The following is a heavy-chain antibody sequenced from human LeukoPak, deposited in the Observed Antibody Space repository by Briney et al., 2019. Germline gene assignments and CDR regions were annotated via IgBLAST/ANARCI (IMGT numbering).Heavy chain of an antibody. D-gene: IGHD2/OR15-2a*01. J-gene: IGHJ6*02. CDR1: GFTFSSYG. CDR2: ISYDGSSK. Sequence: PGVSLRLSCAASGFTFSSYGMHWVRQAPGKGLEWVAVISYDGSSKDYADSVKGRFTISRDNTKNMLYLQMNSLRAEDTAVYYCAKANSPNYYYYYGMDVWGQGTTVTVSS. CDR3: AKANSPNYYYYYGMDV. V-gene: IGHV3-30*18.